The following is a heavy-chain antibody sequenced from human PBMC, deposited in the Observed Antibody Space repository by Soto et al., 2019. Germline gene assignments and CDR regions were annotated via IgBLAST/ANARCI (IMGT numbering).Heavy chain of an antibody. J-gene: IGHJ6*02. Sequence: GGSLRLSCAASGFTFSSYSMNWVRQAPGKGLEWVSSISSSSSYIYYADSVKGRFTISRDNAKNSLYLQMNSLRAEDTAVYYCASPIVGATGVDVWGQGTTVTVSS. V-gene: IGHV3-21*01. D-gene: IGHD1-26*01. CDR1: GFTFSSYS. CDR2: ISSSSSYI. CDR3: ASPIVGATGVDV.